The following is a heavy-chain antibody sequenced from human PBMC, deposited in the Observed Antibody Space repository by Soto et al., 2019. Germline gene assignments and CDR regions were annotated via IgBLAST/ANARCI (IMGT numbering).Heavy chain of an antibody. D-gene: IGHD6-19*01. J-gene: IGHJ6*02. V-gene: IGHV1-69*12. Sequence: QVQLVQSGAEVKKPGSSVKVSCKASGGTFSSYAISWVRQAPGQGLEWMGGIIPIFGTANYAQKFQGRVTITADESPSTDYMELSSLRSEDTAVYYCASYEIRRGCYYYGMDVWGQGTTVTVSS. CDR1: GGTFSSYA. CDR3: ASYEIRRGCYYYGMDV. CDR2: IIPIFGTA.